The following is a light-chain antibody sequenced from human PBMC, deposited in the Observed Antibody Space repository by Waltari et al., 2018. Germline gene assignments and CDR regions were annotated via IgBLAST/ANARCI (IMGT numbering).Light chain of an antibody. CDR3: QQTYSVPLS. Sequence: DIQLTQSPSFLSASVGDRVTITCRSSQGISSYLAWYQQKPGKAPKLLIHTASTLQGGVPSRFSGSGSGTDFTLTISSLQPEDFATYYCQQTYSVPLSFGGGTKVEIK. V-gene: IGKV1-9*01. J-gene: IGKJ4*01. CDR1: QGISSY. CDR2: TAS.